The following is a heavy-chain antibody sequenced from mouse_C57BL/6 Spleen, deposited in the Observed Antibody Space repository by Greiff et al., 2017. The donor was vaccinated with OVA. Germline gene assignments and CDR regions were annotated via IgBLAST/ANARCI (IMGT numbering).Heavy chain of an antibody. V-gene: IGHV1-55*01. CDR2: IYPGSGST. D-gene: IGHD1-1*01. CDR3: ALITTVVARYAMDY. CDR1: GYTFTSYW. J-gene: IGHJ4*01. Sequence: QVQLQQPGAELVKPGASVKMSCKASGYTFTSYWITWVKQRPGQGLEWIGDIYPGSGSTNYNEKFKSKATLTVDTSSSTAYMQLSSLTSEDSAVYYCALITTVVARYAMDYWGQGTSVTVSS.